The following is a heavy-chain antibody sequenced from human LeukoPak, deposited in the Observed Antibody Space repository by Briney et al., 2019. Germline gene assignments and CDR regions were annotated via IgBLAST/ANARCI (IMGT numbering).Heavy chain of an antibody. CDR3: ARDSHYSTSSNYYYYYMNV. CDR2: IYYNGDT. CDR1: GGSTSGSGYY. Sequence: SETLFLTCIVSGGSTSGSGYYWAWIRQPPVKGLEWIGNIYYNGDTYYNPSLKSRLAISIDTSKNQFSLKLSSVTAADTAVYFCARDSHYSTSSNYYYYYMNVWGKGTTVTVSS. J-gene: IGHJ6*03. V-gene: IGHV4-39*07. D-gene: IGHD6-6*01.